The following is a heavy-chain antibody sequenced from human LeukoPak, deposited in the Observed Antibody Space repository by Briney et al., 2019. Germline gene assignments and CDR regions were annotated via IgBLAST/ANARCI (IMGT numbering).Heavy chain of an antibody. D-gene: IGHD1-26*01. J-gene: IGHJ6*02. CDR3: ARAVSDGYYYYGMGV. CDR1: GFTFSSYW. V-gene: IGHV3-7*01. CDR2: IKQDGSEK. Sequence: GGSLRLSCAASGFTFSSYWMSWVRQAPGKGLEWVANIKQDGSEKYYVDSVKGRFTISRDNAKNSLYLQMNSLRAEDTAVYYCARAVSDGYYYYGMGVWGQGTTVTVSS.